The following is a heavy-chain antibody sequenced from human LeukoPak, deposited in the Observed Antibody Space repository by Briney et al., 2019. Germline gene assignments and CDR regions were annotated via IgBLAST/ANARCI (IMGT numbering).Heavy chain of an antibody. CDR1: GFIFTDYY. CDR2: MSSVGNTI. D-gene: IGHD3-10*01. CDR3: ARNSEGVSDY. Sequence: GGSLRLSCAASGFIFTDYYMSWIRQAPGKGLEWVSYMSSVGNTIYYADSVKGRFTISRDNAKNSLYLQMNTLRAEDTAVYYCARNSEGVSDYWGQGTLVTVSS. J-gene: IGHJ4*02. V-gene: IGHV3-11*01.